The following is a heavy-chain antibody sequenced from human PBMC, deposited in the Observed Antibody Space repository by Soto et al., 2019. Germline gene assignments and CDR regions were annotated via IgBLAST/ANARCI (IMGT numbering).Heavy chain of an antibody. D-gene: IGHD5-12*01. V-gene: IGHV3-23*04. J-gene: IGHJ3*01. Sequence: EKQLVESGGALAQPGGSLRLSCVGSGFTFSIYALTWVRQAPGKGLEWVSLITYNGDTTFFGDSVKGRFSISRDNSKNTLYLQLENLRAEDTAVYYCAMSAGYGGAFDVWGQGTMVAVSS. CDR2: ITYNGDTT. CDR1: GFTFSIYA. CDR3: AMSAGYGGAFDV.